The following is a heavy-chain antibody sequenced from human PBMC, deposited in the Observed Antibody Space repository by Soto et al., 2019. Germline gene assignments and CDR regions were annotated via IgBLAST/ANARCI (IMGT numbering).Heavy chain of an antibody. CDR2: IYYNGRT. CDR3: ARLGWGEELATSVNAFDG. Sequence: QVQLQESGPGLVKPSETLSLTCNVSGDSLNTYYWTWIRQSTGKGLEWIGYIYYNGRTDYNPSLDSXAPXTXXTSTNQFSLGLSSVTAADTAVYYCARLGWGEELATSVNAFDGWGQGQRSSSLQ. CDR1: GDSLNTYY. J-gene: IGHJ3*01. V-gene: IGHV4-59*01. D-gene: IGHD3-10*01.